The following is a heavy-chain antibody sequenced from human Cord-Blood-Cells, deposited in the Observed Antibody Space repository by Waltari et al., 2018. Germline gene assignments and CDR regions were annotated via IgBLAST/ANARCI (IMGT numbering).Heavy chain of an antibody. Sequence: VHFVPSGAAVKKRGASVQVSCTASGYPFTSSGISWVRQAPGQGLEWMGRISAYNGNTNYAQKLQGRVTMTTDTSTSTAYMELRSLRSDDTAVYYCARDWGDYWGQGTLVTVSS. CDR3: ARDWGDY. D-gene: IGHD3-16*01. J-gene: IGHJ4*02. CDR1: GYPFTSSG. CDR2: ISAYNGNT. V-gene: IGHV1-18*01.